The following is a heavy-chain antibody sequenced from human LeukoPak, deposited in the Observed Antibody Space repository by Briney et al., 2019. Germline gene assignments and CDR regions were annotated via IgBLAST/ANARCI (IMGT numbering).Heavy chain of an antibody. V-gene: IGHV1-69*05. CDR2: IIPIFGTA. CDR1: GGTFSRYA. CDR3: ARVPVLEKDSCGYRAAFDI. D-gene: IGHD3-22*01. Sequence: WASVKVSCKASGGTFSRYAISWVRQAPGQGLEWMGGIIPIFGTANYAQKFQGRVTITTDESTSTAYMELSSLRSEDTAVYYCARVPVLEKDSCGYRAAFDIWAKGQWSPSLQ. J-gene: IGHJ3*02.